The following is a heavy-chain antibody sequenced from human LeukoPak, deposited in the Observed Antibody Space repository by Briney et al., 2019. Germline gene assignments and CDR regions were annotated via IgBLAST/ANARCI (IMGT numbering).Heavy chain of an antibody. Sequence: GGSLRLSCAASGFTFSNAWMSWVRQAPGKGLQWVSAISGSGGTIYYADSVKGRFTISRDNSKNTLYLQMNSLRAEDTAVYYCAKVQEMATILPPFHYWGQGTLVTVSS. CDR3: AKVQEMATILPPFHY. D-gene: IGHD5-24*01. V-gene: IGHV3-23*01. J-gene: IGHJ4*02. CDR1: GFTFSNAW. CDR2: ISGSGGTI.